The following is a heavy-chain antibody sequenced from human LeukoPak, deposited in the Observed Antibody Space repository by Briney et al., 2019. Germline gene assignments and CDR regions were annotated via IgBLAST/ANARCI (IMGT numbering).Heavy chain of an antibody. J-gene: IGHJ3*02. CDR1: GFTFSSYA. V-gene: IGHV3-23*01. CDR2: ISGSGGST. Sequence: PGGSLRLSCAASGFTFSSYAMSWVRQAPGKGLEWVSAISGSGGSTYYADSVKGRFTISRDNSKNTLYLQMNSLRAEDTAVYYCAKDYYYDSSGYPAFDAFDIWGQGTMVTVSS. CDR3: AKDYYYDSSGYPAFDAFDI. D-gene: IGHD3-22*01.